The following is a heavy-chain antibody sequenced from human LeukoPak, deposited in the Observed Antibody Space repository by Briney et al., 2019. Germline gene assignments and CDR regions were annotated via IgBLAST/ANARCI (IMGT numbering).Heavy chain of an antibody. V-gene: IGHV3-21*01. CDR2: ISTSSSYI. CDR3: ARFATYGSGTYAFDY. J-gene: IGHJ4*02. CDR1: GLTFSSYS. Sequence: TGGSLRLSCAASGLTFSSYSMNWVRQAPGKGLEWVSSISTSSSYIYYADSVKGRFTISRDNAKNSLYLQMNSLRAEDTAVYYCARFATYGSGTYAFDYWGQGTLVTVSS. D-gene: IGHD3-10*01.